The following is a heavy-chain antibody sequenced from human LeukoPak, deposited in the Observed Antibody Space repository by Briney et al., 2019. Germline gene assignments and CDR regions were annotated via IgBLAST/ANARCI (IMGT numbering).Heavy chain of an antibody. CDR2: INPSGGST. Sequence: GASVKVSCNASGYTFTSYYMHWVRQAPGQGLEWMGIINPSGGSTSYAQKCQGRVTMTRDTSTSTVYRELYSLRSEGTAVYYCASLYYYDSNGYSEDSFNIWGQGTMVTVSS. CDR1: GYTFTSYY. V-gene: IGHV1-46*01. CDR3: ASLYYYDSNGYSEDSFNI. D-gene: IGHD3-22*01. J-gene: IGHJ3*02.